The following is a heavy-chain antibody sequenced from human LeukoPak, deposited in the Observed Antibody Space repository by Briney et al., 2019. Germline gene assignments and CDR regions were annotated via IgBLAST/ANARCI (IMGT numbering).Heavy chain of an antibody. CDR1: GYTFTGYY. Sequence: GASVKVSCKASGYTFTGYYMHWVRQAPGQGLEWMGWINPNSGGTNYAQKFQGRVTMTRDTSISTAYMELSRLRSDDTAVYYCARVGLRIQKLLSRWGFDYWGQGTLVTVSS. J-gene: IGHJ4*02. CDR2: INPNSGGT. CDR3: ARVGLRIQKLLSRWGFDY. V-gene: IGHV1-2*02. D-gene: IGHD5-18*01.